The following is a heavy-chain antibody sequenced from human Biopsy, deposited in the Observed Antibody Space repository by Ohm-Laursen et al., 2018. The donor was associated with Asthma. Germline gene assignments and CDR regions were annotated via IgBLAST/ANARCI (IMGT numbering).Heavy chain of an antibody. Sequence: LSLTCAASGFTFSRYVMHWVRQAPGKGLEWVAVISNDGKSEYYGDSVKGRFTISRDKSKSTLYLQLSSLRAEDTAVYFCAREPIKATYFYGMDVWGQGTTVTVSS. CDR3: AREPIKATYFYGMDV. J-gene: IGHJ6*02. V-gene: IGHV3-30*04. CDR2: ISNDGKSE. CDR1: GFTFSRYV. D-gene: IGHD3-9*01.